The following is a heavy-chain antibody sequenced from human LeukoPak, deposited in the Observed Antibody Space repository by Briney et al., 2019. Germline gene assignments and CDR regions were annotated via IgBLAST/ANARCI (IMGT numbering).Heavy chain of an antibody. CDR2: TNGNGAST. Sequence: GGSLRLSCAASGFTFSSYAMSWVRQAPGKGLGWVSGTNGNGASTYYADSVEGRFTISRDNSKNTLFLEMNSLRADDTAVYYCAKGTTVARYYAMDVWGQGTTVTVSS. V-gene: IGHV3-23*01. CDR3: AKGTTVARYYAMDV. J-gene: IGHJ6*01. D-gene: IGHD3-16*02. CDR1: GFTFSSYA.